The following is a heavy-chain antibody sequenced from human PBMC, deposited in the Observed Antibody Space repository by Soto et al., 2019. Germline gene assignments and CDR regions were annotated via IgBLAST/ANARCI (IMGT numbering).Heavy chain of an antibody. J-gene: IGHJ6*02. V-gene: IGHV1-46*01. CDR1: GYTFTSYY. Sequence: ASVKVSCKASGYTFTSYYMHWVRQAPGQGLEWMGIINPSGGSTSYAQKFQGRVTMTRDTSTSTAYMELSSLRSDDTAVYYCARDKDRAQLGGNYYYMLDVWGQGTTVTVSS. CDR3: ARDKDRAQLGGNYYYMLDV. D-gene: IGHD3-22*01. CDR2: INPSGGST.